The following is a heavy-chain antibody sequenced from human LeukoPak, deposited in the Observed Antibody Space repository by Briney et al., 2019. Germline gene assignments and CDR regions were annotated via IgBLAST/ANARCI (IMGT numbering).Heavy chain of an antibody. Sequence: GASVKVSCKASGYSFTDKYMHWVRQAPGQGLEWMGWISPNSGGTNYGQKFQGRVTMTTDTSMSTAYMELSRLTSDDTAVYYCARAGGRSWFDPWGQGTLVTVSS. CDR1: GYSFTDKY. CDR2: ISPNSGGT. V-gene: IGHV1-2*02. CDR3: ARAGGRSWFDP. J-gene: IGHJ5*02.